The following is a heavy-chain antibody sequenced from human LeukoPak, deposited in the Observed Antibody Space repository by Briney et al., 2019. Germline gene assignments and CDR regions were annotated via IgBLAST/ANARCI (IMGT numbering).Heavy chain of an antibody. D-gene: IGHD6-6*01. CDR2: INHSGST. CDR1: GGSFSGYY. Sequence: PSETLSLTCAVYGGSFSGYYWSWIRQPPGKGLEWIGEINHSGSTNYNPSLKSRVTISVDTSKNQFSLKLSSVTAADTAVYYCARVTARRSTWGQGTLVTVSS. CDR3: ARVTARRST. V-gene: IGHV4-34*01. J-gene: IGHJ4*02.